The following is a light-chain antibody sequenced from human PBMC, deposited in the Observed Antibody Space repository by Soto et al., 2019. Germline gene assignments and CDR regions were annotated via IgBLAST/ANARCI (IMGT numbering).Light chain of an antibody. V-gene: IGLV2-14*01. CDR1: SSDVGGYNY. Sequence: QSVLTQPASVSGSPGQSITISCTGTSSDVGGYNYVSWYQQHPGKAPKPMIYEVSNRPSGVSNRFSGSKSGNTASLTISGLQAEDEADYYCSSYTDSSNYVFGTGTKVTVL. CDR2: EVS. CDR3: SSYTDSSNYV. J-gene: IGLJ1*01.